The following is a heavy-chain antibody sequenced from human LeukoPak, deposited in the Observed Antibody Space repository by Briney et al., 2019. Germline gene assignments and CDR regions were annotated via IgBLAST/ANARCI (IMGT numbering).Heavy chain of an antibody. J-gene: IGHJ4*02. CDR3: AKDRGYYYGSGSVTVY. CDR1: GFPFSSYG. CDR2: IRYDGSNK. D-gene: IGHD3-10*01. Sequence: GGSLRLSCAASGFPFSSYGMHWVRQAPGKGLEWVAFIRYDGSNKYYADSVKGRFTISRDNSKNTLYLQMNSLRAEDTAVYYCAKDRGYYYGSGSVTVYWGGGTLVTVSS. V-gene: IGHV3-30*02.